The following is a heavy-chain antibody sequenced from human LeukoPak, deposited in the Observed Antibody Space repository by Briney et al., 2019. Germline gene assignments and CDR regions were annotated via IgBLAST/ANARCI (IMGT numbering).Heavy chain of an antibody. CDR2: ISAYNGNT. V-gene: IGHV1-18*01. CDR3: ASTYDSSGYSAFDI. D-gene: IGHD3-22*01. CDR1: GGTFSSYA. Sequence: ASVKVSCKASGGTFSSYAISWVRQAPGQGLEWMGWISAYNGNTNYAQKLQGRVTMTTDTSTSTAYMELRSLRSDDTAVYYCASTYDSSGYSAFDIWGQGTMVTVSS. J-gene: IGHJ3*02.